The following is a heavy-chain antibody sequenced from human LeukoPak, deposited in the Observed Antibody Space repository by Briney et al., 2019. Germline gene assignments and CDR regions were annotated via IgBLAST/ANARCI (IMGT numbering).Heavy chain of an antibody. CDR2: IIPIFSTA. CDR1: GGTFSSYA. V-gene: IGHV1-69*13. Sequence: GASVKVSCKASGGTFSSYAISWVRQAPGQGLEWMGGIIPIFSTANYAQKFQGRVTITADESTSTAYMELSSLRSEDTAVYYCARGGRAVVVPAAMIESAYYYYYMDVWGKGTTVTISS. CDR3: ARGGRAVVVPAAMIESAYYYYYMDV. J-gene: IGHJ6*03. D-gene: IGHD2-2*01.